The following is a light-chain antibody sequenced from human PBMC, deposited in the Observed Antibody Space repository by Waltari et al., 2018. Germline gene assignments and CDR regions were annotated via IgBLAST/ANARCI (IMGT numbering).Light chain of an antibody. Sequence: DNVVTQSPLSLPVTPGEPATLPCRSSQSLLHSNGYNYLEWYVQRPGQSPQLLIYLGSTRAPGVPDRFSGSGSGTDFTLKISRVEAEDVGVYYCMQALQTWAFGQGTKVEIK. V-gene: IGKV2-28*01. J-gene: IGKJ1*01. CDR1: QSLLHSNGYNY. CDR3: MQALQTWA. CDR2: LGS.